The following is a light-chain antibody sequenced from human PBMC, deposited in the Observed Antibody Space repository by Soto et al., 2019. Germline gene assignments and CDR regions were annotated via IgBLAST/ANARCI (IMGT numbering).Light chain of an antibody. Sequence: EIVLTQSTATLSLSPGERATLSCRASQSVSSYLAWYQQKPGQAPRLLIYDASNRATGIPARFSGSGSGTDFNLTISRLEPEDFAVYYCQQRSNWPPFTFGQGTRREIK. CDR3: QQRSNWPPFT. J-gene: IGKJ5*01. CDR1: QSVSSY. V-gene: IGKV3-11*01. CDR2: DAS.